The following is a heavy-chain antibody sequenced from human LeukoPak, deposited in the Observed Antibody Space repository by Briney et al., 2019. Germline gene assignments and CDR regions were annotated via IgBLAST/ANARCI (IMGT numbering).Heavy chain of an antibody. J-gene: IGHJ4*02. CDR1: GGTFSSYA. Sequence: ASVKVSCKASGGTFSSYAISWVRQAPGQGLEWMGRIIPILGIANYAQKFQGRVTITADKSTSTAYMELSSLRSEDTAVYYCASRDYCSGGSCDPSIDYWGQGTLVTVSS. V-gene: IGHV1-69*04. CDR3: ASRDYCSGGSCDPSIDY. CDR2: IIPILGIA. D-gene: IGHD2-15*01.